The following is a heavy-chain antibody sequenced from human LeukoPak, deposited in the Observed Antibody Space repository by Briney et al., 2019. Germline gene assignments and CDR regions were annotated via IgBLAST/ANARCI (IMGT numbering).Heavy chain of an antibody. J-gene: IGHJ4*02. CDR3: ARGGRAQLAVAGTHNIDY. Sequence: QPGGSLRLSCAASGFTFSSYEMNRVRQAPGKGLEWVSYISSSGSTIYYADSVKGRFTISRDNAKNSLYLQMNSLRAEDTAVYYCARGGRAQLAVAGTHNIDYWGQGTLVTVSS. D-gene: IGHD6-19*01. CDR1: GFTFSSYE. CDR2: ISSSGSTI. V-gene: IGHV3-48*03.